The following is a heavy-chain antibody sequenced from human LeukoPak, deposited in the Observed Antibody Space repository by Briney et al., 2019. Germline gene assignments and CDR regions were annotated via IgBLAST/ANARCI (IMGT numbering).Heavy chain of an antibody. CDR1: GGSISSSSYY. J-gene: IGHJ4*02. Sequence: SETLSLTCTVSGGSISSSSYYWGWIRQPPGKGLEWIGSIYYSGSTYYNPSLKSRVTISVDTSKNQFSLKLSSVTAADTAVYYCARVSTVVIGTWGQGTLVTVSS. D-gene: IGHD4-23*01. CDR3: ARVSTVVIGT. V-gene: IGHV4-39*07. CDR2: IYYSGST.